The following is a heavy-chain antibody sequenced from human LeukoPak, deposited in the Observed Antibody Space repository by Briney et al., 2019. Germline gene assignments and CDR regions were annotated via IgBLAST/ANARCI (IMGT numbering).Heavy chain of an antibody. D-gene: IGHD1-1*01. CDR1: GFIFSDFA. J-gene: IGHJ6*02. V-gene: IGHV3-64*02. Sequence: GGSLRLSCAASGFIFSDFALHWVRQTPGKGLEFVSAVSSSGGHTYHAESVKGRFNISRDNSKNTVYLQMGGLRDEDVGLYYCARARGYNTPYFGLDVWGQGTTVTVSS. CDR3: ARARGYNTPYFGLDV. CDR2: VSSSGGHT.